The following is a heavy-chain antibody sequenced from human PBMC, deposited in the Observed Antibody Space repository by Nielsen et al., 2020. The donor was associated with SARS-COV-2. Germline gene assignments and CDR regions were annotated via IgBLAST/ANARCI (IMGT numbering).Heavy chain of an antibody. CDR3: ARHEGRWLPLGLFDY. J-gene: IGHJ4*02. CDR2: IYYSGST. D-gene: IGHD5-24*01. CDR1: GGSISSYY. V-gene: IGHV4-39*01. Sequence: SETLSLTCTVSGGSISSYYWGWIRQPPGKGLEWIGSIYYSGSTYYNPSLKSRVTISVDTSKNQFSLKLSSVTAADTAVYYCARHEGRWLPLGLFDYWGQGTLVTVSS.